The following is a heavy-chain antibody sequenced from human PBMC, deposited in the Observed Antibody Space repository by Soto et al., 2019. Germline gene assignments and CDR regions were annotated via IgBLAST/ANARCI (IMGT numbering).Heavy chain of an antibody. CDR1: GFTVSNLY. CDR2: ISSSGTA. CDR3: ARDTFGGAYDFCH. D-gene: IGHD3-3*01. J-gene: IGHJ4*02. Sequence: EVQLVESGGALVQPGGSLRLSCAASGFTVSNLYMTWIRQAPGKGLEWVSVISSSGTAYYADSVKGRFTNSIYSYKNTLLIQMISLRAEDTAVYHCARDTFGGAYDFCHGGQGTLVTVSS. V-gene: IGHV3-66*01.